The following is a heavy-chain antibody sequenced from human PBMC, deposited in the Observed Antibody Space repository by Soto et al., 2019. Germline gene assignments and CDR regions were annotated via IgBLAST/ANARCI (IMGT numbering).Heavy chain of an antibody. J-gene: IGHJ4*02. CDR3: ASSLIAVAGTGRRAAYYFDS. CDR2: ISSSASSM. Sequence: GGSLRLSCAASGFTFSDYTMTWVRQAPGKGLEWVSSISSSASSMYYADSVKGRFTISRDNAKNSLYLQMNSLRAEDTAVYYCASSLIAVAGTGRRAAYYFDSWGQGTLVTVS. V-gene: IGHV3-21*01. D-gene: IGHD6-19*01. CDR1: GFTFSDYT.